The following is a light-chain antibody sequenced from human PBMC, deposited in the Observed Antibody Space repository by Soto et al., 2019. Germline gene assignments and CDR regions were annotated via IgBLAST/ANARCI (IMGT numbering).Light chain of an antibody. Sequence: EIFLTQSPATLSLSPGERATLTCRASQSVSSNLAWYQQTPGQSPRILMYGASTRDTGIPARFSGSGSGTEFTLTISSLQSEDFEVYYCQQYNNWPRTFGQGTKVDI. V-gene: IGKV3-15*01. CDR1: QSVSSN. CDR3: QQYNNWPRT. J-gene: IGKJ1*01. CDR2: GAS.